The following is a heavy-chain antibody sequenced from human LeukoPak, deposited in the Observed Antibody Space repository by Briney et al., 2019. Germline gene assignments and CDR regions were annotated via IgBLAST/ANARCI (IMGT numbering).Heavy chain of an antibody. CDR1: GFIVSSYY. J-gene: IGHJ3*01. CDR3: ARSGSKPSGGAFDL. CDR2: IYSGGST. V-gene: IGHV3-66*01. Sequence: GGSLRLSCAASGFIVSSYYMTWVRQAPGKGLEWVSVIYSGGSTYYADSVKGRVAISRDNSKNTVFLQMNSVRAEDTAVYYCARSGSKPSGGAFDLWGQGTMVTVSS. D-gene: IGHD1-26*01.